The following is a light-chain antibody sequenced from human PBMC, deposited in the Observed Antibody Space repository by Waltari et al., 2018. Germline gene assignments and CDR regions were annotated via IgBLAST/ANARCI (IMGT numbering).Light chain of an antibody. Sequence: QSVLTQPPSVSGAPGQRVTIPCTGSRSNIGAGYDVPWYQPLPGTAPKLLIYGNSNRPSGVPDRFSGSKSGTSASLAITGLQAEDEADYYCQSYDSSLSGNWVFGGGTKLTVL. V-gene: IGLV1-40*01. CDR3: QSYDSSLSGNWV. CDR2: GNS. CDR1: RSNIGAGYD. J-gene: IGLJ3*02.